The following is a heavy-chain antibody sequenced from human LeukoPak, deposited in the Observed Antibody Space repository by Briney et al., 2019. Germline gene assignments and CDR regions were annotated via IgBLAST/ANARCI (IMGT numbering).Heavy chain of an antibody. V-gene: IGHV4-61*05. J-gene: IGHJ4*02. CDR1: GGSISSSSYY. D-gene: IGHD4-17*01. CDR2: IYYSGST. CDR3: ARVSRSPLSPDYGDYGFDY. Sequence: SETLSLTCTVSGGSISSSSYYWGWIRQPPGKGLEWIGYIYYSGSTNYNPSLKSRVTISVDTSKNQFSLNLSSVTAADTAVYYCARVSRSPLSPDYGDYGFDYWGQGTLVTVSS.